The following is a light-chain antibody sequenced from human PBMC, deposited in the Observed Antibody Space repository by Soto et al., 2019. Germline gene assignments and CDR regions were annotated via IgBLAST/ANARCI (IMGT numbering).Light chain of an antibody. J-gene: IGLJ1*01. CDR3: CSYASSSTYV. CDR2: DVT. V-gene: IGLV2-23*02. Sequence: QSALTQPASVSGSPGQSITISCTGTSSDVGSYNFVSWYQQHPGKAPKLMIYDVTKRPSGVSDRFSGSRSGNTASLTISGLQAEDEADYYCCSYASSSTYVFGSWTKVTVL. CDR1: SSDVGSYNF.